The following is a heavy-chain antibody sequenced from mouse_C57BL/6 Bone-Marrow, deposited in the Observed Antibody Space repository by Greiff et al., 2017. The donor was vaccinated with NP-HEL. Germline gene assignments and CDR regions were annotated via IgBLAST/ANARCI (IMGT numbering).Heavy chain of an antibody. CDR2: INPSTGGT. J-gene: IGHJ3*01. V-gene: IGHV1-42*01. Sequence: EVMLVESGPELVKPGASVKISCKASGYSFTGYYMNWVKQSPEKSLEWIGEINPSTGGTTYNQKFKAKATLTVDKSSSTAYMQLKSLTSEDSAVYYCANYYGSSSPWFAYWGQGTLVTVSA. CDR3: ANYYGSSSPWFAY. D-gene: IGHD1-1*01. CDR1: GYSFTGYY.